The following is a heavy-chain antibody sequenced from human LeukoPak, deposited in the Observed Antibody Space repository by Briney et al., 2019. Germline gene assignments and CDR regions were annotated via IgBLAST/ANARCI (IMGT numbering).Heavy chain of an antibody. CDR2: IYTSGST. J-gene: IGHJ4*02. D-gene: IGHD3-16*02. CDR3: ARVPQYDYVWGSYRAEVDY. Sequence: SETLSLTCTVSGGSISSYYWSWIRQPAGKGLEWIGRIYTSGSTNYNPSLKSRVTMSVDTSKNQFSLKLSSVTAADTAVYYCARVPQYDYVWGSYRAEVDYWGQGTLVTVSS. CDR1: GGSISSYY. V-gene: IGHV4-4*07.